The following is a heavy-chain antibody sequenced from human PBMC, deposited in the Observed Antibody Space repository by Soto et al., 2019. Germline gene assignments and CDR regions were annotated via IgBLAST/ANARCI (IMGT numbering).Heavy chain of an antibody. CDR3: AREAYGDYEYYYYYMAV. V-gene: IGHV3-66*01. J-gene: IGHJ6*03. Sequence: GGSLRLSCAASGFTVSSNYMSWVRQARGTGLEWVSVIYSGGSTYYADSVKGRFTISRDNSKNTLYLQMNSLRAEDTAVYYCAREAYGDYEYYYYYMAVWGKGTTVTVSS. D-gene: IGHD4-17*01. CDR2: IYSGGST. CDR1: GFTVSSNY.